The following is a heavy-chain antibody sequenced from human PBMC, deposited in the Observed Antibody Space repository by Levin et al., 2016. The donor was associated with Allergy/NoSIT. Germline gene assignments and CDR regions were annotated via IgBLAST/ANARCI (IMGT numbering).Heavy chain of an antibody. D-gene: IGHD2-21*01. CDR1: GGSITGFY. CDR2: VYSTGIT. V-gene: IGHV4-4*07. CDR3: ARDIYYGGPIWFDV. J-gene: IGHJ5*02. Sequence: SETLSLTCTVSGGSITGFYWSWIRQPAGKGLEWIGRVYSTGITNYNPSLKSRVSMSVDASKNLFSLKVTSVTATDTAVYYCARDIYYGGPIWFDVWGQGILVTVSS.